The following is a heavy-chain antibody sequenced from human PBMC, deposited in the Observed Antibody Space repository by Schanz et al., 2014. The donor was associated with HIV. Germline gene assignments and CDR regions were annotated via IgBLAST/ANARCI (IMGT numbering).Heavy chain of an antibody. D-gene: IGHD3-10*01. J-gene: IGHJ4*02. CDR2: IIPIFGTT. CDR1: GGTFSIYA. CDR3: ARVGAGVTVFFDY. V-gene: IGHV1-69*01. Sequence: QVQLVQSGAEVTKPGSSVKVSCKASGGTFSIYAISWVRQAPGQGLEWMGGIIPIFGTTNYAQKFQGRVTITADESTSTAYMELSSLRSEDTAVYYCARVGAGVTVFFDYWGQGTLVSVSS.